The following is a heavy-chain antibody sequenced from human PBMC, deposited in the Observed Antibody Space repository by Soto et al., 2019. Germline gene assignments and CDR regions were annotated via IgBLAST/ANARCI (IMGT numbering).Heavy chain of an antibody. CDR1: GGTFSSYA. D-gene: IGHD5-18*01. CDR2: IIPILGTA. V-gene: IGHV1-69*13. Sequence: SVKVSCKASGGTFSSYAISWVRQAPGQGLEWMGGIIPILGTANYAQKFQGRVTITADESTSTAYMELSSLRSEDTAVYYCATWIQLWNYYGMAVWGQGTTVTVSS. CDR3: ATWIQLWNYYGMAV. J-gene: IGHJ6*02.